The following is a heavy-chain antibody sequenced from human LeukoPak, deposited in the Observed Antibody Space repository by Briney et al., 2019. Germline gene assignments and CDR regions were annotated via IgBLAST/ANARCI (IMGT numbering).Heavy chain of an antibody. D-gene: IGHD6-13*01. CDR3: ARDRGQQLVWGYFDY. V-gene: IGHV1-18*04. CDR1: GYTFTSYG. CDR2: ISAYNGNT. J-gene: IGHJ4*02. Sequence: ASVKVSCKASGYTFTSYGISWVRQAPGQGLEWMGWISAYNGNTNYAQKLQGRVTMTTDTSTSTAYMELRSLRSDDTAVYYCARDRGQQLVWGYFDYWGPGTLVTVSS.